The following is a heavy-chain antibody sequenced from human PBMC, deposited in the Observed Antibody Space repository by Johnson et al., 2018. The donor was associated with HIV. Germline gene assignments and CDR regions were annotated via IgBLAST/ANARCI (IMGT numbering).Heavy chain of an antibody. CDR3: AKGFFELDDAFDI. D-gene: IGHD3/OR15-3a*01. CDR1: GFTFSYYS. J-gene: IGHJ3*02. V-gene: IGHV3-30-3*01. CDR2: ISHDGSNT. Sequence: QVQFVESGGGVVQPGRSLRLSCAASGFTFSYYSMHWVRQAPGKGLEWVAVISHDGSNTYYADSVRGRFTISRDNSKNTLSLQMNSLRAEETAVYYCAKGFFELDDAFDIWGQGTMVTVSS.